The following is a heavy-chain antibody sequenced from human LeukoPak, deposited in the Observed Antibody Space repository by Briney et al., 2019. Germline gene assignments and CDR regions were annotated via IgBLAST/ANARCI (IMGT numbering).Heavy chain of an antibody. D-gene: IGHD5-12*01. CDR2: ISGNGAGT. CDR1: GFTFSSYA. V-gene: IGHV3-23*01. J-gene: IGHJ4*02. CDR3: AKACGYSGYVLDY. Sequence: GGSLRLSCAASGFTFSSYALSWVRQAPGKGLEWVSGISGNGAGTYYSDSMKGRFTISRDNSKNTLYLQMNSLRAEDTAVYYCAKACGYSGYVLDYWGQGTLVTVSS.